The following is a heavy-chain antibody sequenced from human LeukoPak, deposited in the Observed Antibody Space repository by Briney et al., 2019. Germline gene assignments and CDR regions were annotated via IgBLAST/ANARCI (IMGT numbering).Heavy chain of an antibody. D-gene: IGHD3-10*01. Sequence: ASVKVSCKASGGSFSTYAIHWVRQAPGRGLEWMGIINPSGGSTSYAQKFQGRVTITRDTSASTAYMELSSLRSEDTAVYYCASVYYGSGSYPYYYYYGMDVWGQGTTVTVSS. CDR3: ASVYYGSGSYPYYYYYGMDV. J-gene: IGHJ6*02. CDR1: GGSFSTYA. V-gene: IGHV1-46*01. CDR2: INPSGGST.